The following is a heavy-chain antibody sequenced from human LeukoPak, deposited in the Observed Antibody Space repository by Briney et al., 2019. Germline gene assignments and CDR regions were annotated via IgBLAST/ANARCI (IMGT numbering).Heavy chain of an antibody. CDR1: GYSFTFYA. Sequence: ASLKVSCKASGYSFTFYAISWVRQAPGQGLEWMGWISANNGNTNYAQKLQGRVTMTTDTSTSTAYMELRSLRSDDTAVYYCARDARYYDILTGYRVYYYYYGMDVWGQGTTVTVSS. D-gene: IGHD3-9*01. V-gene: IGHV1-18*01. CDR2: ISANNGNT. CDR3: ARDARYYDILTGYRVYYYYYGMDV. J-gene: IGHJ6*02.